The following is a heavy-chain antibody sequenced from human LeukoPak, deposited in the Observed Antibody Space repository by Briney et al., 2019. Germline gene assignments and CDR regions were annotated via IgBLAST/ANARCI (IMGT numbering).Heavy chain of an antibody. Sequence: GGSLRLSCAASGFTVSSNYMCWVRQAPGKGLEWVANINPDGSVKNYVDSVKGRFTIFRDNAKNSVFLQMNSLRAEDTAVYYCTRDRAYSTFDYWGQGTLVTVSS. D-gene: IGHD1-26*01. J-gene: IGHJ4*02. V-gene: IGHV3-7*01. CDR2: INPDGSVK. CDR1: GFTVSSNY. CDR3: TRDRAYSTFDY.